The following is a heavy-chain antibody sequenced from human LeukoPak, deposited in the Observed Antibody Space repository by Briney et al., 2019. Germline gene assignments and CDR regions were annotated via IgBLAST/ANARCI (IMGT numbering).Heavy chain of an antibody. CDR2: ISAGSLTT. CDR1: GFRLSNYG. V-gene: IGHV3-48*01. Sequence: GGSLRLSCVASGFRLSNYGMNWVRQAPGKGLEWLSYISAGSLTTYYADSVKGRFTISRDNSKNTLYLQMNSLRVEDTAVYYCAEIWEPGYWGQGTLVTVSS. CDR3: AEIWEPGY. J-gene: IGHJ4*02. D-gene: IGHD1-26*01.